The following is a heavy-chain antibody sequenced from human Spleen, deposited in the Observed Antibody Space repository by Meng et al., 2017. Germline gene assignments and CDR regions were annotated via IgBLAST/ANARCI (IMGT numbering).Heavy chain of an antibody. CDR3: AKDTLLPWDPPYGSGSYYGMDV. Sequence: GGSLRLSCAGSGFTFSSYWMTWVRQAPGKGLEWVANIKLDGSETYYMDSVKGRFTISRDNAKNSLYLQMNSLRAEDTALYYCAKDTLLPWDPPYGSGSYYGMDVWGQGTTVTVSS. V-gene: IGHV3-7*03. D-gene: IGHD3-10*01. J-gene: IGHJ6*02. CDR1: GFTFSSYW. CDR2: IKLDGSET.